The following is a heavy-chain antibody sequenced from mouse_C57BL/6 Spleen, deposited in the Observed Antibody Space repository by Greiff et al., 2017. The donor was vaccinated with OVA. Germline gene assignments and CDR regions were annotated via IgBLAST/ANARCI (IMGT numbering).Heavy chain of an antibody. CDR3: TDYYGSRGVYFDY. J-gene: IGHJ2*01. CDR2: IDPETGGT. V-gene: IGHV1-15*01. Sequence: QVQLQQSGAELVRPGASVTLSCKASGYTFPDYEMHWVQQTPVHGLEWIGAIDPETGGTAYNQKFKGKAILTADKSSSTAYMELRSLTSEDSAVYYCTDYYGSRGVYFDYWGQGTTLTVSS. D-gene: IGHD1-1*01. CDR1: GYTFPDYE.